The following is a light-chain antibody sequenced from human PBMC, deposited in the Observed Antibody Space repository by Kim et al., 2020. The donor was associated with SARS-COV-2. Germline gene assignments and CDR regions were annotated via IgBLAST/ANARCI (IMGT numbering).Light chain of an antibody. CDR3: QQSYSSPLT. J-gene: IGKJ5*01. CDR1: QTISSH. Sequence: DIQMTQSPSSLSASEGDRVTITCRASQTISSHLNWYQQKPGKAPRLLISAASSLQSGVPSRFSGSGSGTDFTLTISSLQPEDFATYYCQQSYSSPLTFGQETRLEIK. CDR2: AAS. V-gene: IGKV1-39*01.